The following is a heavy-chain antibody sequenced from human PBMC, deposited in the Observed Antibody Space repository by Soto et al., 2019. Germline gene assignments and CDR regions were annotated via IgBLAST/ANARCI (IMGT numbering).Heavy chain of an antibody. J-gene: IGHJ2*01. Sequence: EVQLVESGGGLVQPGRSLRLSCAVSGFTFEDYAMIWVRQVPGKGLECVSSISWNSGAIDYAASVKGRFTISRDNAKKSLYLEMNSLRVEDTALYYCAKGARSGWPWYFDLGGRGTLVTVSS. CDR3: AKGARSGWPWYFDL. CDR2: ISWNSGAI. D-gene: IGHD6-19*01. CDR1: GFTFEDYA. V-gene: IGHV3-9*01.